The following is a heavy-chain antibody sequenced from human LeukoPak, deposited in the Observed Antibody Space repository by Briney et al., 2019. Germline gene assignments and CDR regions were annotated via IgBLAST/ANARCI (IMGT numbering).Heavy chain of an antibody. J-gene: IGHJ4*02. CDR3: ARDPPRAAWVFDY. Sequence: GGSLRLSCAASGFTFSNYAMSWVRQAPGKALEWVSAITSGGGTTYYAGSVKARFTISRDNSKNTLYLQMNSLRAEDTAVYYCARDPPRAAWVFDYWGQGRQVTVSS. CDR2: ITSGGGTT. V-gene: IGHV3-23*01. D-gene: IGHD6-25*01. CDR1: GFTFSNYA.